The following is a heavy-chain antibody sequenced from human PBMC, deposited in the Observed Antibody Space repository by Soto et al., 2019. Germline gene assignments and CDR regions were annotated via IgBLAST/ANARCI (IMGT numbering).Heavy chain of an antibody. CDR1: GYTFTSYY. CDR3: ARGGGIVVVTAPSDH. Sequence: ASVKVSCKASGYTFTSYYMIWVRQAPGQGLEWLGIINPSGGYTTYAQRFLGRVTMTSDTSTSTVHMELGSLTSEDTAVYYCARGGGIVVVTAPSDHWGQGTLVTVSS. J-gene: IGHJ4*02. D-gene: IGHD2-21*02. V-gene: IGHV1-46*03. CDR2: INPSGGYT.